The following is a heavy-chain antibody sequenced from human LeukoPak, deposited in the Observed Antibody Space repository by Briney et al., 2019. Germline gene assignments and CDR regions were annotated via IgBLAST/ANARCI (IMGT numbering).Heavy chain of an antibody. CDR2: IKQDGTEK. Sequence: GGSLRLSCAASGLTFSSYWMSWVRQAPGKGLEWVANIKQDGTEKYYVDSVKGRFTISRDNAKNSLYLQMNSLRAEDTAVYYCARDDDDSSGYFDYWGQGTLVTVSS. V-gene: IGHV3-7*01. CDR1: GLTFSSYW. D-gene: IGHD3-22*01. CDR3: ARDDDDSSGYFDY. J-gene: IGHJ4*02.